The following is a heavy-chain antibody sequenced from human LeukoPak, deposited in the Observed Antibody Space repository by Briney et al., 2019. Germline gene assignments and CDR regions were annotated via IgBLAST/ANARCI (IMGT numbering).Heavy chain of an antibody. Sequence: ASVTVSCKASVYTFTNYYIHWVRQAPGQGLEWMGIINPSSGSTSYAQKFQGRVTMTRDTSTSTAYMELSSLGSEDTAVYYCARDDYGGNSHDAFDIWGQGTVVTVSS. CDR1: VYTFTNYY. CDR2: INPSSGST. D-gene: IGHD4-23*01. V-gene: IGHV1-46*01. J-gene: IGHJ3*02. CDR3: ARDDYGGNSHDAFDI.